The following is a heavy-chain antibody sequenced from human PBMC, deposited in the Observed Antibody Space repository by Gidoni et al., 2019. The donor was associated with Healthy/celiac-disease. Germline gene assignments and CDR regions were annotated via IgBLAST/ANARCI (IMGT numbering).Heavy chain of an antibody. D-gene: IGHD6-19*01. J-gene: IGHJ5*02. Sequence: QITLQESGPTLVTPTQTLTLTCTFSGFSLSTRGVGVGWIRQPPGKALAWLALIYWNDDKRYSPSLKSRLTITKDTSKNQVVLTMTNMDPVDTATYYCAHTFWAGYSSGWYLEVRWFDPWGQGTLVTVSS. CDR2: IYWNDDK. CDR1: GFSLSTRGVG. CDR3: AHTFWAGYSSGWYLEVRWFDP. V-gene: IGHV2-5*01.